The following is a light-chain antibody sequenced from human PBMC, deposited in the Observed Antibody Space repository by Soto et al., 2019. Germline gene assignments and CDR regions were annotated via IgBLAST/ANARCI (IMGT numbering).Light chain of an antibody. CDR2: KDT. CDR3: YAAADNTLGI. Sequence: SYELTQPSSVSVSPGQTARITCSGDLLAKKYVRWFQQKPGQAPVVVIYKDTERPTGIPDRFSGSTSGTTVTLIISGAHLDDEADYYCYAAADNTLGIFGGGTQLTVL. V-gene: IGLV3-27*01. J-gene: IGLJ7*01. CDR1: LLAKKY.